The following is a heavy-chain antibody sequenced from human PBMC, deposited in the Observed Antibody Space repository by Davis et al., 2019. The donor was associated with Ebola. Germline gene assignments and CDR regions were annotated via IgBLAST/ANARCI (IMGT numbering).Heavy chain of an antibody. D-gene: IGHD6-19*01. J-gene: IGHJ3*02. CDR1: GYTFTGYY. V-gene: IGHV1-2*02. Sequence: ASVKVSCKASGYTFTGYYMHWVRQAPGQGLEWMGWINPNSGGTNYAQKFQGRVTMTRDTSISTAYMELSRLRSDDTAVYYCARGPIAVAPGRGAFDIWGQGTMVTVSS. CDR2: INPNSGGT. CDR3: ARGPIAVAPGRGAFDI.